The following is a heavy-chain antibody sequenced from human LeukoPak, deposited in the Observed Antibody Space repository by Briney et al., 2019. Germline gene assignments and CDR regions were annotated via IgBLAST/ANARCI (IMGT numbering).Heavy chain of an antibody. CDR3: ARVPSFLVRGVYLFDY. D-gene: IGHD3-10*01. J-gene: IGHJ4*02. Sequence: PGGSLRLSCAASGFTFSSYWISWVRQAPGKGLEWVANIKQDGSEKYYVDSVKGRFTISRDNAKNSLYLQMNSLRAEDTAVYYCARVPSFLVRGVYLFDYWGQRTLVTVSS. CDR2: IKQDGSEK. V-gene: IGHV3-7*01. CDR1: GFTFSSYW.